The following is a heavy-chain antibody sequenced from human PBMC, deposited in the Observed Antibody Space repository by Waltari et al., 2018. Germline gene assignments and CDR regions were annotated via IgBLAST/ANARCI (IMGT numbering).Heavy chain of an antibody. V-gene: IGHV3-15*01. D-gene: IGHD1-26*01. CDR1: GLTLANPW. CDR2: IRSKTDGGTI. CDR3: TIPSGTYDDY. Sequence: EVQLVESGGGLVQPGGSLRLSCGASGLTLANPWMSWVRQAPGKGLEWVGRIRSKTDGGTIDYGAPVKGRFTISRDDSKNIVYLQLERLKSEDSGVYYCTIPSGTYDDYWGQGTLVTVSS. J-gene: IGHJ4*02.